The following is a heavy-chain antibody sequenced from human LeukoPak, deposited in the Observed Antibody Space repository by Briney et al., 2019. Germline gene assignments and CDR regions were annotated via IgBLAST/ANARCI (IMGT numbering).Heavy chain of an antibody. V-gene: IGHV3-30*18. Sequence: GGSLRLSCAASGFTFSHYGMHWVRQAPGKGLEWVAVISYDGSNKHYVDSVKGRFTISRDNSKNTLYLQMNNLRAEDTAVYYCAKCDSGDYGRYFDLWGRGTLVTVSS. J-gene: IGHJ2*01. CDR2: ISYDGSNK. D-gene: IGHD4-17*01. CDR3: AKCDSGDYGRYFDL. CDR1: GFTFSHYG.